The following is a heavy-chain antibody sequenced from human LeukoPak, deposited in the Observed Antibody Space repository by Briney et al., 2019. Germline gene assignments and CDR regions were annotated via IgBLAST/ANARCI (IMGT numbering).Heavy chain of an antibody. CDR1: GYTFTSYG. Sequence: ASVKVSCKASGYTFTSYGISWVRQAPGQGLEWMGWISAYNGNTNYAQKLQGRVTMTTDTSTSTAYMELRSLRSDDTAVYYCARSQYITMIVARLYQFDDWGQGTLVTVSS. D-gene: IGHD3-22*01. CDR3: ARSQYITMIVARLYQFDD. CDR2: ISAYNGNT. V-gene: IGHV1-18*01. J-gene: IGHJ4*02.